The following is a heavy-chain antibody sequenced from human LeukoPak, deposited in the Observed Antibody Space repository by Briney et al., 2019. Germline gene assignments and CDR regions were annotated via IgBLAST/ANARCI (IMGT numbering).Heavy chain of an antibody. Sequence: GESLKISCKGSGYSFTSYCIGWVRQMPGKGLEWMGIIYPGDSDTRYSPSFQGQVTISADKSISTAYLQWSSLKASDTAMYYCARWEYSSSFYPSYWGQGTLVTVSS. V-gene: IGHV5-51*01. CDR3: ARWEYSSSFYPSY. J-gene: IGHJ4*02. D-gene: IGHD6-6*01. CDR2: IYPGDSDT. CDR1: GYSFTSYC.